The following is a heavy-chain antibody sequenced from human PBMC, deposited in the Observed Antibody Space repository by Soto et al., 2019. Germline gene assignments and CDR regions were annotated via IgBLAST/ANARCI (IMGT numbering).Heavy chain of an antibody. V-gene: IGHV2-5*02. J-gene: IGHJ4*02. D-gene: IGHD6-6*01. CDR1: GFSLITSDVG. Sequence: SGPTLVNPTQTLTLTCTFSGFSLITSDVGVGWIRQPPGKALEWLAIIYWDDDKRYSPSLKSRLTITKDTSKNHVVLTVTNMDPVDTATYYCAHSKYSRSSFDYWGQGTLVTVSS. CDR2: IYWDDDK. CDR3: AHSKYSRSSFDY.